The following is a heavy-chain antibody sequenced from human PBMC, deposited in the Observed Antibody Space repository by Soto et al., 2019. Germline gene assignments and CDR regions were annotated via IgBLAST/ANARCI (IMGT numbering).Heavy chain of an antibody. CDR1: GVIFRRYA. CDR3: VRVAGSGGFYDY. J-gene: IGHJ4*01. V-gene: IGHV3-23*01. CDR2: ISGRGGSS. D-gene: IGHD3-10*01. Sequence: PGGSRRHSWAGSGVIFRRYAITWGRLAPGKGLEWVSGISGRGGSSFYGDSVKGRFTISRDNSENRVYLQANSLKAEDTAVYFCVRVAGSGGFYDYRGHGTLVTVSS.